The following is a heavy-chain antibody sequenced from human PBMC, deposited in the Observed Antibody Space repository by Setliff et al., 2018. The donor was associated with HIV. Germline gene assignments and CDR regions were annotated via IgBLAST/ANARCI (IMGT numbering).Heavy chain of an antibody. CDR3: ARGPNPYYYDSSGYHFDY. CDR1: GGSFSGYC. Sequence: SETLSLTCAVYGGSFSGYCWAWIRQAPGKGLEWIGTIYSDANTYYNPSLKSRVTMSVDTSKNQFSLRLSSVTAADTAVYYCARGPNPYYYDSSGYHFDYWGQGILVTVSS. CDR2: IYSDANT. V-gene: IGHV4-34*01. J-gene: IGHJ4*02. D-gene: IGHD3-22*01.